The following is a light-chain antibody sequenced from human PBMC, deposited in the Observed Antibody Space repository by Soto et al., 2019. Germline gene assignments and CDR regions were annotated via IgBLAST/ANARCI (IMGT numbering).Light chain of an antibody. CDR1: QSVSSN. V-gene: IGKV3-15*01. J-gene: IGKJ5*01. Sequence: EIVLTQSPATLSLSPGERATLSCRAIQSVSSNYLAWYQQKPGQAPRLLIYGASTRATGIPARFSGSGSGTEFTLTISSLQSEDFAVYYCQQYNNWPPITFGQGTRLEI. CDR2: GAS. CDR3: QQYNNWPPIT.